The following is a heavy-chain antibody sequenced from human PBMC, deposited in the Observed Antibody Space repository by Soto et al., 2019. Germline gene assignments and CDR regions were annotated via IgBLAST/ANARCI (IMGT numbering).Heavy chain of an antibody. CDR1: GGYVSSYY. CDR3: ASLSAGWLDP. D-gene: IGHD6-19*01. Sequence: QVQLQESGPGLVKPSETLSLTCTVSGGYVSSYYWSWIRQPPGKGLEWIGYSGSTNYNPSLKSRVTISVDTSKNQFSLNLSSVTAADTAGYYCASLSAGWLDPWGQGTLVTVAS. CDR2: SGST. J-gene: IGHJ5*02. V-gene: IGHV4-59*02.